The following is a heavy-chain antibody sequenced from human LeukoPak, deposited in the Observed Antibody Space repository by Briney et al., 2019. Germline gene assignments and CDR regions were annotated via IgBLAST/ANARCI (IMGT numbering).Heavy chain of an antibody. J-gene: IGHJ6*02. CDR1: GLTFSAYG. CDR2: IWYDGIYK. D-gene: IGHD4/OR15-4a*01. Sequence: GRSLRLSFSPAGLTFSAYGSQSVRQAPRKRLEWVVVIWYDGIYKYYADSVKGRFTISRDDSKSTLYLQMNSLRAEDTAVYYCARDHLKPGAPDHYYGMDVWGQGTTVTVSS. V-gene: IGHV3-33*01. CDR3: ARDHLKPGAPDHYYGMDV.